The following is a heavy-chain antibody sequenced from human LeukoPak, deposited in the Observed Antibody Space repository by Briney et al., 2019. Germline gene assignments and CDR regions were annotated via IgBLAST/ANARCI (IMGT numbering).Heavy chain of an antibody. J-gene: IGHJ4*02. D-gene: IGHD3-3*01. CDR3: ARTGKYDFWSD. CDR2: IYYSGST. CDR1: GGSISSSSYY. V-gene: IGHV4-61*05. Sequence: SETLSLTCTVSGGSISSSSYYWSWIRQPPGKGLEWIGYIYYSGSTNYNPSLKSRVTISVDTSKNQFSLKLSSVTAADTAVYYCARTGKYDFWSDWGQGTLVTVSS.